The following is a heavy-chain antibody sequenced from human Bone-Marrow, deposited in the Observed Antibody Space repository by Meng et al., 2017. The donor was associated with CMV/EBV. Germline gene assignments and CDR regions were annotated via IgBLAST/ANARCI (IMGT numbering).Heavy chain of an antibody. V-gene: IGHV3-48*03. CDR2: ISSSGSTI. J-gene: IGHJ4*02. D-gene: IGHD1-26*01. CDR3: ARGEYSGSFDY. Sequence: GGSLRLSCAASGFTFSSYEMNWVRQAPGKGLEWVSYISSSGSTIYYADSVKGRFTISRDNAKNSLYLQMNSLRAEDTAVYYCARGEYSGSFDYWGQGTLVTVSS. CDR1: GFTFSSYE.